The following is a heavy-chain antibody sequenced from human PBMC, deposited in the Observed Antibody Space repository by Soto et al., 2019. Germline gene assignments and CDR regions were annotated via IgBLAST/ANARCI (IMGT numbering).Heavy chain of an antibody. D-gene: IGHD4-17*01. CDR2: ISSSGSTI. CDR1: GFTFNTYA. J-gene: IGHJ5*02. V-gene: IGHV3-48*04. Sequence: GGSLRLSCAASGFTFNTYAMTWVRQAPGKGLEWVSYISSSGSTIYYADSVKGRFTISRDNAKNSLYLQMNSLRAEDTAVYYCARESGNDYGGNSDWFDPWGQGTLVTVSS. CDR3: ARESGNDYGGNSDWFDP.